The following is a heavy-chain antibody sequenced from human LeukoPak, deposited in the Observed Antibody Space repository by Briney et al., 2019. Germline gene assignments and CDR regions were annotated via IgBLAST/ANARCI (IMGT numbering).Heavy chain of an antibody. Sequence: SETLSLTCTVSNGSISNYYWSWIRQPPGKGLEWIGYIYYSGSTNYNPSLKSRVTISVDTSKNQFSLKLSSVTTADTAVYYCAREDIQLWPRGSIDYWGQGTLVTVSS. J-gene: IGHJ4*02. CDR1: NGSISNYY. CDR3: AREDIQLWPRGSIDY. CDR2: IYYSGST. D-gene: IGHD5-18*01. V-gene: IGHV4-59*01.